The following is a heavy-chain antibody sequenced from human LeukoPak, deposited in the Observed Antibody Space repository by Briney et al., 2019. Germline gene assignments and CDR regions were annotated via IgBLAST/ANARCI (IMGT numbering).Heavy chain of an antibody. V-gene: IGHV4-39*01. D-gene: IGHD3-9*01. Sequence: PSETLSLTCTVSGASISSSRHYWGWIRQPPGRGLEWIGSIYYSGSTYYNPSLKSRVTISVDTSKNQFSLKQSSVTAADTAVYYCARHTYYDILTGQRLGMDVWGQGTTVTVSS. J-gene: IGHJ6*02. CDR3: ARHTYYDILTGQRLGMDV. CDR1: GASISSSRHY. CDR2: IYYSGST.